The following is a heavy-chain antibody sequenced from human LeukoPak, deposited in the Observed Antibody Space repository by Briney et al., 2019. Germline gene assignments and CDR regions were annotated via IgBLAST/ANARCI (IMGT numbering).Heavy chain of an antibody. CDR3: ARENWADGALAAYSDY. V-gene: IGHV3-48*01. CDR2: ISSSSSTI. CDR1: GFTFSSYS. J-gene: IGHJ4*02. Sequence: GGSLRLSCAASGFTFSSYSMNWVRQAPGKGLEWVSYISSSSSTIYYADSVKGRFTISRDNAKNSLYLQMNSLRAEDTAVYYCARENWADGALAAYSDYCGQGTLVTVSS. D-gene: IGHD7-27*01.